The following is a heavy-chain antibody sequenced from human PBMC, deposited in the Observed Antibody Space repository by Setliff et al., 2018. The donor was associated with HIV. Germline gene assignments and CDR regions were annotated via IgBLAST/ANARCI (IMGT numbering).Heavy chain of an antibody. D-gene: IGHD3-22*01. CDR1: GGSISSGSYY. J-gene: IGHJ4*02. CDR2: IYYSGST. V-gene: IGHV4-39*01. CDR3: ARQAIFGYYDSSGYLDD. Sequence: PSETLSLTCTVSGGSISSGSYYWGWIRQPPGKGLEWIGSIYYSGSTYYNPSLQSRATISVDTSKNQFSLRLSSVTASDTAVYYCARQAIFGYYDSSGYLDDWGKGTLVTVSS.